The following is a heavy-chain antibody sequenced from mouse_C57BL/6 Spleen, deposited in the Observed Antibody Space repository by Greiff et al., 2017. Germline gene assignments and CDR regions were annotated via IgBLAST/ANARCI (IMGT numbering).Heavy chain of an antibody. CDR2: ISSGSSTI. J-gene: IGHJ4*01. D-gene: IGHD3-1*01. Sequence: EVKVVESGGGLVKPGGSLKLSCAASGFTFSDYGMHWVRQAPEKGLEWVAYISSGSSTIYYADTVKGRFTISRDNAKNTLFLQMTSLRSEDTAMYYCARRRGYWYAMDYWGQGTSVTVSS. CDR3: ARRRGYWYAMDY. CDR1: GFTFSDYG. V-gene: IGHV5-17*01.